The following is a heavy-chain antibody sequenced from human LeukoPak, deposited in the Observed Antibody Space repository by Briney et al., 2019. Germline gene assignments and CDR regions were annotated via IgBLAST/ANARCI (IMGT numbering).Heavy chain of an antibody. CDR3: ARNSGTNP. V-gene: IGHV3-7*01. J-gene: IGHJ5*02. CDR1: GFTFSSYW. CDR2: IKQDGSEK. Sequence: GGSLRLSCGASGFTFSSYWMSWVRQAPGKGLEWVANIKQDGSEKYYVDSVKGRFTISRDNAKNSLSLQMNSLRAEDTAEYYCARNSGTNPWGQGTLVTVSS. D-gene: IGHD1-26*01.